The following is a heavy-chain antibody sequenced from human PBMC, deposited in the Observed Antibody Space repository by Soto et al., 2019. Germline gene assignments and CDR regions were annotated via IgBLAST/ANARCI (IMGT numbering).Heavy chain of an antibody. J-gene: IGHJ4*02. CDR3: ARGRGAAADYFDF. Sequence: PGGSLRLSCAVSGFTLSDYYMTWIRQAPGKGLEWVSYISSSTSHTNYADSVKGRFTISRDNAKNSLSLQMNSLRAEDTAVYYCARGRGAAADYFDFWGQGTLVTVSS. CDR2: ISSSTSHT. D-gene: IGHD6-13*01. CDR1: GFTLSDYY. V-gene: IGHV3-11*05.